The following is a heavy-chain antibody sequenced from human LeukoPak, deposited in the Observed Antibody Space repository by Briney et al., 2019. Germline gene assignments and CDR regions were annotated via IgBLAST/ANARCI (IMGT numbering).Heavy chain of an antibody. D-gene: IGHD1-26*01. CDR1: GVSISSYY. CDR3: AKWTEGGAFDS. J-gene: IGHJ3*01. V-gene: IGHV4-59*01. Sequence: SETLSLTCTVSGVSISSYYWSWFRQPPGKGLEFIGYIFYTGSTNYNPSLKSRVTISVDTSKNQFFLKLSSVTAADTAVYYCAKWTEGGAFDSWGQGTMLIVSS. CDR2: IFYTGST.